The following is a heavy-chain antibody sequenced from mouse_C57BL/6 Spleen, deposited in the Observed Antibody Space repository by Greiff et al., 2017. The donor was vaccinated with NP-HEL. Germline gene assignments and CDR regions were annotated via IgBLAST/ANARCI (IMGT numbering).Heavy chain of an antibody. CDR3: ARGSSPPFAY. CDR1: GFTFSDYG. D-gene: IGHD1-1*01. J-gene: IGHJ3*01. Sequence: EVKLEESGGGLVKPGGSLKLSCAASGFTFSDYGMHWVRQAPEKGLEWVAYISSGSSTIYYADTVKGRFTISRDNAKNTLFLQMTSLRSEDTAMYYCARGSSPPFAYWGQGTLVTVSA. V-gene: IGHV5-17*01. CDR2: ISSGSSTI.